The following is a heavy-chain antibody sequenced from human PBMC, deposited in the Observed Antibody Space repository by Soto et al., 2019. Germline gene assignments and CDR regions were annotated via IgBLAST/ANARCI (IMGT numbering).Heavy chain of an antibody. CDR2: ISYDGSNK. J-gene: IGHJ6*02. CDR3: AKDNQNSSGWIGGGMDV. D-gene: IGHD6-19*01. V-gene: IGHV3-30*18. CDR1: GFTFSSYG. Sequence: GGSLRLSCAASGFTFSSYGMRWVRQAPGKGLEWVAVISYDGSNKYYADSVKGRFTISRDNSKNTLYLQMNSLRAEDTAVYYYAKDNQNSSGWIGGGMDVWGQGTTVTVSS.